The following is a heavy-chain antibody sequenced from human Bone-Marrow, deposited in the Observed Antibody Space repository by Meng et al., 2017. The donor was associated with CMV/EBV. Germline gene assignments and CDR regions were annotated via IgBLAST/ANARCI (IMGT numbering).Heavy chain of an antibody. Sequence: QVQLWQSGDGVKKPGASVKFACKASGYTFTGYYMHWVRQAPGQGLEWMGRINPNSGATEYAQNFQGRVTMTRDTSISTAYMELSRLRSDDTAVYYCARDHLYGYYFDYWGQGTLVTVSS. J-gene: IGHJ4*02. CDR3: ARDHLYGYYFDY. V-gene: IGHV1-2*06. CDR1: GYTFTGYY. CDR2: INPNSGAT. D-gene: IGHD5-18*01.